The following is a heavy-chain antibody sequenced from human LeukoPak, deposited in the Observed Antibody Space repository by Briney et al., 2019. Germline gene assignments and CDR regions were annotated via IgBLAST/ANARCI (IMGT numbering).Heavy chain of an antibody. D-gene: IGHD3-10*01. CDR3: ARSRFSRRITMVRGVIMFDY. J-gene: IGHJ4*02. CDR2: MNPNSGNT. V-gene: IGHV1-8*01. Sequence: GASVKVSCKASGYTFTSYDMNWVRQATGQGLEWMGWMNPNSGNTGYAQKFQGRVTMTRNTSISTAYMELSSLRSEDTAVYYCARSRFSRRITMVRGVIMFDYWGQGTLVTVSS. CDR1: GYTFTSYD.